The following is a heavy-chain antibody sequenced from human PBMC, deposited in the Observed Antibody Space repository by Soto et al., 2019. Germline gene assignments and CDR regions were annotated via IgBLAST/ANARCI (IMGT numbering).Heavy chain of an antibody. D-gene: IGHD1-26*01. CDR1: GGSISSSY. J-gene: IGHJ4*02. Sequence: PSETLSLTCTVSGGSISSSYWSWIRQPPGKGLEWIGYISNTGTTNYNPSLKSRGTISVDTSKNQSSLKLSSVTAADTAVYYCARDGVGATTFFGYFDYWGQGTLVTVSS. CDR2: ISNTGTT. V-gene: IGHV4-4*08. CDR3: ARDGVGATTFFGYFDY.